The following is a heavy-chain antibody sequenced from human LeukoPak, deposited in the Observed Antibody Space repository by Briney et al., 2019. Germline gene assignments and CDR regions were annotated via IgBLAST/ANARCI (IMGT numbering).Heavy chain of an antibody. D-gene: IGHD6-19*01. CDR2: ISGSGGST. Sequence: GGSLRLSCAASGFTFSSYAMSWVRQAPGKGLEWVSAISGSGGSTYYADSVKGRFTISRDNSKNTLYLQMNSLRAEDTAVYCCAKDRYGAAGYSSGWSDYWGQGTLVTVSS. CDR3: AKDRYGAAGYSSGWSDY. J-gene: IGHJ4*02. CDR1: GFTFSSYA. V-gene: IGHV3-23*01.